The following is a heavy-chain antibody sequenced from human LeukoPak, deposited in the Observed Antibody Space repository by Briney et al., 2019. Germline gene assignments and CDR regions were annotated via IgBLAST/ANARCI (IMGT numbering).Heavy chain of an antibody. CDR1: GGSISSGSYY. D-gene: IGHD3-10*01. CDR3: ARGTVLLWFGELLDI. V-gene: IGHV4-61*02. CDR2: IYTSGST. Sequence: SETLSLTCTVSGGSISSGSYYWSWIRQPAGKGLEWIGRIYTSGSTNYNPSLKSRVTISVDTSKNQFSLKLSSVTAADTAVYYCARGTVLLWFGELLDIWGQGTMVTVSS. J-gene: IGHJ3*02.